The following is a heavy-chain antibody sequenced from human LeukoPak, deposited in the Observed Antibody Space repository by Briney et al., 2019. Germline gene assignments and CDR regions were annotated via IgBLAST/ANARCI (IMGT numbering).Heavy chain of an antibody. J-gene: IGHJ6*02. V-gene: IGHV3-30*18. D-gene: IGHD3-22*01. CDR2: ISYDGSNK. CDR1: GFTFSSYG. CDR3: AKEIYAPYYYDSSGHQAKYYYYGMDV. Sequence: GGSLRLSCPASGFTFSSYGMHWVRQAPGKGLEWVAVISYDGSNKYYADSVKGRFTISRDNSKNTLYLQMNSLRAEDTAVYYCAKEIYAPYYYDSSGHQAKYYYYGMDVWGQGNTVTVSS.